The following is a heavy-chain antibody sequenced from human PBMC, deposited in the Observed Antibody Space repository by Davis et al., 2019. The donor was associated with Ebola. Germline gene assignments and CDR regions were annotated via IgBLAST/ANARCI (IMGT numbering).Heavy chain of an antibody. V-gene: IGHV3-73*01. CDR3: AKSGLSFGVVKYHYGMDV. CDR2: VRTRTNKFAT. J-gene: IGHJ6*04. D-gene: IGHD3-3*01. Sequence: GGSLRLSCAASGFTFSVSAIHWVRQASGKGLEWVGRVRTRTNKFATAYAASVRGRFTVSRDDSKNTAYLQMSSLKTEDTAVYYCAKSGLSFGVVKYHYGMDVWGKGTTVTVSS. CDR1: GFTFSVSA.